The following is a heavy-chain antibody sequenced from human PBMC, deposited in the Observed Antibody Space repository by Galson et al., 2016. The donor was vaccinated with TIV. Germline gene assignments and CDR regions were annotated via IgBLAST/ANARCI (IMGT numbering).Heavy chain of an antibody. D-gene: IGHD6-13*01. CDR1: DFSISSGYF. J-gene: IGHJ4*02. V-gene: IGHV4-38-2*02. CDR2: IYDTERTIT. CDR3: ARMACVTAPDSEYYFDY. Sequence: SETLSLTCTVSDFSISSGYFWGWIRQPPGKGLEWIGSIYDTERTITYYNPSLKSRVAMSVDTSKNQFSLKVTSVTAADTALYYCARMACVTAPDSEYYFDYWGQGTLVTVSS.